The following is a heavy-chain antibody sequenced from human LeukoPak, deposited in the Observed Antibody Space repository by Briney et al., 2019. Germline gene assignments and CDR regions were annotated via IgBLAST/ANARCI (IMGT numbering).Heavy chain of an antibody. V-gene: IGHV3-23*01. CDR3: AKGGVGSGFDI. D-gene: IGHD1-1*01. J-gene: IGHJ3*02. CDR1: GFIFSSYG. CDR2: ISGSAGST. Sequence: PGGSLRLSCAASGFIFSSYGMSWVRQAPGKGLEWVSVISGSAGSTNYADSVKGRFTISRDNSKNTLYLQMNSLRAEDTDVYYCAKGGVGSGFDIWGQGTMVTVSS.